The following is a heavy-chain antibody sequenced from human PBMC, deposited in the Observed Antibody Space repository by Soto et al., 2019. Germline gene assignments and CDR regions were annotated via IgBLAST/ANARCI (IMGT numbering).Heavy chain of an antibody. CDR1: GFSVSSNY. V-gene: IGHV3-66*04. CDR2: IYSGGST. J-gene: IGHJ5*02. Sequence: EVQLVESGGGLVQPGGSLRLSCTVSGFSVSSNYMSWVRQAPGKGLEWVSVIYSGGSTYYADSVKGRFTISRDNSKNTLYLQMNSLRAEDTAVYYCARHDWFDPWGQGTLVTVSS. CDR3: ARHDWFDP.